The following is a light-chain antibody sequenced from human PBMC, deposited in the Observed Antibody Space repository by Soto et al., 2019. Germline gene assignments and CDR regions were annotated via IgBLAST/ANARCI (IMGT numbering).Light chain of an antibody. J-gene: IGLJ1*01. V-gene: IGLV2-14*01. CDR3: SSYTSSSTLYV. Sequence: QSALTQPASVSGSPGQSITISCTGTSSDVGGYNYVSWYQRHPGKAPKLMIYEVSNRPSGVSTRFSGSKSGNTASLTISGLQAEDEADYYCSSYTSSSTLYVFGTGTKVTVL. CDR2: EVS. CDR1: SSDVGGYNY.